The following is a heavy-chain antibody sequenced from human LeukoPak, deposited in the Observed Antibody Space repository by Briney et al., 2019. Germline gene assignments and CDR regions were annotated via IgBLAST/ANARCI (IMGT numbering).Heavy chain of an antibody. CDR3: ASQYYDILTGYYPMDV. Sequence: SETLSLTCTVSGGSISSGSYYWSWIRQPAGKGLEWIGRIYTSGSTNYNPSLKSRVTISVDTSKNQFSLKLSSVTAADTAVYYCASQYYDILTGYYPMDVWGKGTTVTISS. D-gene: IGHD3-9*01. CDR2: IYTSGST. J-gene: IGHJ6*03. V-gene: IGHV4-61*02. CDR1: GGSISSGSYY.